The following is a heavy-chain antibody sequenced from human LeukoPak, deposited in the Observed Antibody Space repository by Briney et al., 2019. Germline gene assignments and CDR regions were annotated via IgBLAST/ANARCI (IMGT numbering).Heavy chain of an antibody. CDR3: AKAYCSSTSCFSPGN. CDR1: GFTFSDSY. V-gene: IGHV3-11*05. D-gene: IGHD2-2*01. Sequence: KPGGSLRLSCAASGFTFSDSYMSWIRQAAGKGLEWISYISSTSSHTYYADSVKGRFTISRDNSKNTLYLQMNSLRAEDTAVYYCAKAYCSSTSCFSPGNWGQGTLVTVSS. J-gene: IGHJ4*02. CDR2: ISSTSSHT.